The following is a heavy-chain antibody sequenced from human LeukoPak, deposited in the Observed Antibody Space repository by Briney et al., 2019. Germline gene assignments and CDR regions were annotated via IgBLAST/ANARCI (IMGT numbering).Heavy chain of an antibody. CDR1: VFTFSSYE. D-gene: IGHD3-22*01. Sequence: GGSLRLSCAASVFTFSSYEMSWVRQAPGKGLEWVSYISSSGSTIYYADSVKGRFTISRDNAKNSLYLQMNSLRAEDTAVYYCARGDYYDSSGRFSPFDYWGQGTLVTVSS. CDR2: ISSSGSTI. CDR3: ARGDYYDSSGRFSPFDY. V-gene: IGHV3-48*03. J-gene: IGHJ4*02.